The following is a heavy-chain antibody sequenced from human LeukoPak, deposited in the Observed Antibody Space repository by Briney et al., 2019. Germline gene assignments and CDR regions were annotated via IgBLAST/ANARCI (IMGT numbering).Heavy chain of an antibody. D-gene: IGHD6-13*01. J-gene: IGHJ4*02. CDR3: ARGRRYSSSWYDY. CDR2: INPNSGGT. CDR1: GYTFTGYY. V-gene: IGHV1-2*02. Sequence: ASVKVSCKASGYTFTGYYMHWVRQAPGQGLEWMGWINPNSGGTNYARKFQGRVTMTRDTSISTAYMELSRLRSDDTAVYYCARGRRYSSSWYDYWGQGTLVTVSS.